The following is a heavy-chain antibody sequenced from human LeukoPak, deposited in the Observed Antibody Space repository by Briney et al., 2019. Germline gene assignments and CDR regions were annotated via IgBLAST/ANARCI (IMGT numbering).Heavy chain of an antibody. CDR2: INSDGSST. Sequence: GGSLRLSCAASEFTFSSYWMHWVRQAPGKGLVWVSRINSDGSSTSYADSVKGRFTISRDNAKNTLYLQMNSLRAEDTAVYYCARDGFVVGPGDYYYYYGMDVWGQGTTVTVSS. CDR1: EFTFSSYW. J-gene: IGHJ6*02. D-gene: IGHD2-21*01. V-gene: IGHV3-74*01. CDR3: ARDGFVVGPGDYYYYYGMDV.